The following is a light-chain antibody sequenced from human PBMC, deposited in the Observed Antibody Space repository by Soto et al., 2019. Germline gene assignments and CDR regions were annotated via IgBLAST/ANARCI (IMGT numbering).Light chain of an antibody. CDR2: EVS. V-gene: IGLV2-14*01. J-gene: IGLJ1*01. CDR1: SSDVGGYTY. CDR3: SSYTSSSTPYV. Sequence: TSSDVGGYTYVSWYQQHPGKAPKVIIYEVSNRPSGVSSRFSGSKSGKTASLTISGLQAEDEADYYCSSYTSSSTPYVFGTGTKVAVL.